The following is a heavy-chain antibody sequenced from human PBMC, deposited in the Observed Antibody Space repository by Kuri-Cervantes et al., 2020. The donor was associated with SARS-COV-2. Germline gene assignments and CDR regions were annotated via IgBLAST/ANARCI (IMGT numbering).Heavy chain of an antibody. CDR3: ARVASTTGADF. J-gene: IGHJ4*02. CDR2: IIPVFDTA. CDR1: GGTFRTYA. D-gene: IGHD1-1*01. Sequence: SVKVSCKASGGTFRTYAISWVRQAPGQGLEWMGRIIPVFDTAYYANKFQGRDTINADKLTNTTYMELSSLRSDDTAVYYCARVASTTGADFWGQGTLVTVSS. V-gene: IGHV1-69*06.